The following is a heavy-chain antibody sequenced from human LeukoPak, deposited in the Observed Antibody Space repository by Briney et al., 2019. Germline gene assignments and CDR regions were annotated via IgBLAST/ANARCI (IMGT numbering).Heavy chain of an antibody. CDR1: GFTFSSYD. Sequence: GGSLRLSCAASGFTFSSYDMHWVRQAPGKGLERVSAIGTAGDTYYPGSVKGRFTISRENAKNSLYLQMNSLRAGDTAVYYCARGALPEYCSSTSCYAFDIWGQGTMVTVSS. CDR2: IGTAGDT. CDR3: ARGALPEYCSSTSCYAFDI. V-gene: IGHV3-13*01. J-gene: IGHJ3*02. D-gene: IGHD2-2*01.